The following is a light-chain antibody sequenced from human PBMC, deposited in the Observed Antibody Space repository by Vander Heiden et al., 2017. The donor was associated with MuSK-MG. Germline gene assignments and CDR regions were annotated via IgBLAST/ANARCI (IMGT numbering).Light chain of an antibody. J-gene: IGLJ1*01. V-gene: IGLV1-40*01. CDR1: SSNIGAGYA. CDR3: QSYDSSLRGV. CDR2: GNS. Sequence: QSVLTQPPSVSGAPGQRVTIHCTGSSSNIGAGYAVAWYQQLPGTAHKLLIYGNSKRPSGVPDRFSGSKSGTSASLAITGLQAEDEADYYCQSYDSSLRGVFGTGTKVTVL.